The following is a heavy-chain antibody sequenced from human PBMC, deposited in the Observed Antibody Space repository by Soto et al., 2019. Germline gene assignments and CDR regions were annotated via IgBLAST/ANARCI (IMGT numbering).Heavy chain of an antibody. J-gene: IGHJ4*02. CDR1: GGTFSIYA. CDR3: ARGPGYYDSSGDY. CDR2: ISANNGNT. D-gene: IGHD3-22*01. Sequence: GASVKVSCKASGGTFSIYAISWVRQAPGQGLEWMGWISANNGNTNYAQKRQGRVTITTDTSTSTAYMELRSLRSDDTAVYYCARGPGYYDSSGDYWGQGTLVTSPQ. V-gene: IGHV1-18*01.